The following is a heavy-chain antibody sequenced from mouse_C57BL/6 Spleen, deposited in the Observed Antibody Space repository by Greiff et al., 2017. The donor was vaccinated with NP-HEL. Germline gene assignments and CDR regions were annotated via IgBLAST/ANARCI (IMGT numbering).Heavy chain of an antibody. CDR3: TKIYYYGPGFAY. J-gene: IGHJ3*01. CDR2: IDPENGDT. D-gene: IGHD1-1*01. CDR1: GFNIKDDY. Sequence: EVQLQQSGAELVRPGASVKLSCTASGFNIKDDYMHWVKQRPEQGLEWIGWIDPENGDTEYASKFQGKATITADTSSNTAYLQLSSLTSEDTAVYYCTKIYYYGPGFAYWGQGTVVTVSA. V-gene: IGHV14-4*01.